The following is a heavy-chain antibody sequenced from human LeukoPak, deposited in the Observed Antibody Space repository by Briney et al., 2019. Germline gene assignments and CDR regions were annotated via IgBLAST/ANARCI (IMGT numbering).Heavy chain of an antibody. J-gene: IGHJ3*02. CDR2: IYYSGST. V-gene: IGHV4-59*08. CDR1: GGSISSYY. Sequence: ASETLSLTCAVSGGSISSYYWSWIRQPPGKGLGRIGYIYYSGSTNYNPSLKSRVTISVETSKNQFSLKLSSVTAADTAVYYCARRRSSGWTEGFDIWGQGTMVTVSS. D-gene: IGHD6-19*01. CDR3: ARRRSSGWTEGFDI.